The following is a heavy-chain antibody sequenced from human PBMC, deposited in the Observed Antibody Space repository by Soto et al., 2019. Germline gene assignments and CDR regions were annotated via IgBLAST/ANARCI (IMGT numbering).Heavy chain of an antibody. CDR1: EFTFRIFA. CDR2: ISYDGSRK. J-gene: IGHJ6*02. CDR3: ARGDREDIEEVVGVRPGEYSMDV. V-gene: IGHV3-30-3*01. D-gene: IGHD1-26*01. Sequence: QVHLVESGGGVVQPGSSLRLSCAASEFTFRIFAMHWLRQSPGKGLEWVAVISYDGSRKADSVKGRFTVSRDNSWNTLYLQMNSLRAEDTPIYYCARGDREDIEEVVGVRPGEYSMDVWGQGTTVTVSS.